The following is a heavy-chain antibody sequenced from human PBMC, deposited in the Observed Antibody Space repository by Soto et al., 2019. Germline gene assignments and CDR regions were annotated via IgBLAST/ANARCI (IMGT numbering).Heavy chain of an antibody. Sequence: QVQLQQWGAGLLKPSETLSLTCAVYGGSFSGYYWSWIRQPPGKGLEWIGDINHSGSTNYNPSLKSRVTISVDTSKNHFSLKLSSVTAADAAVYYCARGFGEIDAFDIWGQGTMVTVSS. CDR3: ARGFGEIDAFDI. D-gene: IGHD3-10*01. CDR1: GGSFSGYY. J-gene: IGHJ3*02. V-gene: IGHV4-34*01. CDR2: INHSGST.